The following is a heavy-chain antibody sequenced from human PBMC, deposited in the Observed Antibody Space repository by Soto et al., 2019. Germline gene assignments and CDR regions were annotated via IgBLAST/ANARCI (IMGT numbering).Heavy chain of an antibody. CDR3: AKQFVDV. CDR2: ISDSGHNV. CDR1: GFPFSKFA. V-gene: IGHV3-23*01. J-gene: IGHJ6*02. Sequence: QPGGSLRLSCAASGFPFSKFAMNWVRLPPGKGLEWVSGISDSGHNVVYAESVRGRFTISRDNSKNILYLQMDRLTVDDSAVYFCAKQFVDVWGQGTTVTVSS.